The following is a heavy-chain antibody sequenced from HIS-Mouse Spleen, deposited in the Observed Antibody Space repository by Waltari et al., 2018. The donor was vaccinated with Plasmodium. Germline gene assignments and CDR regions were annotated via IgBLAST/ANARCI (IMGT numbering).Heavy chain of an antibody. CDR2: IKQDGSEK. Sequence: EVQLVESGGGLVQHGGSLRLACAASGSTFSSYWMSWVRQAQGKGLEWVANIKQDGSEKYYVDSVKGRFTISRDNAKNSLYLQMNSLRAEDTAVYYCASSWYWYFDLWGRGTLVTVSS. CDR1: GSTFSSYW. J-gene: IGHJ2*01. D-gene: IGHD2-15*01. V-gene: IGHV3-7*01. CDR3: ASSWYWYFDL.